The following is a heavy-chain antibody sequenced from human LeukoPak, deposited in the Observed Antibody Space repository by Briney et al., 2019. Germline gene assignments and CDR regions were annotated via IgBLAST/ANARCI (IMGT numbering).Heavy chain of an antibody. CDR1: GGSFSGYY. V-gene: IGHV4-34*01. CDR2: INHSGST. D-gene: IGHD6-19*01. Sequence: SETLSLTCAVYGGSFSGYYWSWSRQPPGKGLEWIGEINHSGSTNYNPSLKSRVTISVDTSKNQFSLKLSSVTAADTAVYYCARERRPRYSSGWYFGYWGQGTLVTVSS. CDR3: ARERRPRYSSGWYFGY. J-gene: IGHJ4*02.